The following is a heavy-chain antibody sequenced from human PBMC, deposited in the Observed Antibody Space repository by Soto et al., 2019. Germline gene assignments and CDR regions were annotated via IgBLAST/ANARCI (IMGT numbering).Heavy chain of an antibody. J-gene: IGHJ5*02. V-gene: IGHV4-34*01. CDR2: INHSGST. CDR1: GGSFSGYY. Sequence: SETLSLTCAVYGGSFSGYYWCWTRQRPGKGLEWIGEINHSGSTNYNPSLKSRVTISVDTSKNQFSLKLSTVTAADTAVYYCARELSPGYCSSTSCYYNWFGPWGQGTLVTVSS. D-gene: IGHD2-2*03. CDR3: ARELSPGYCSSTSCYYNWFGP.